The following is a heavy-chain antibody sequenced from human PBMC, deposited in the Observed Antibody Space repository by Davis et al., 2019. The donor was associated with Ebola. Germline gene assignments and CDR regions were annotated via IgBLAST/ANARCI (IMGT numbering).Heavy chain of an antibody. CDR1: GYTFTSRW. D-gene: IGHD3-3*01. J-gene: IGHJ4*02. CDR3: ARFLEWKADY. Sequence: GESLKISCKGSGYTFTSRWIGWVRQMPGKGLEWMGIIYPGDSDTRYSPSFQGQVTISADKSITTAYLQWSSLKASDTAMYYCARFLEWKADYWGQGTLVTVSS. V-gene: IGHV5-51*01. CDR2: IYPGDSDT.